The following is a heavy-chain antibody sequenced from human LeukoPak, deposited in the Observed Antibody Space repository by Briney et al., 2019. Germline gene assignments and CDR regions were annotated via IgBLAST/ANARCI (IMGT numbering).Heavy chain of an antibody. V-gene: IGHV1-18*01. CDR2: IGGYNGNT. CDR3: ARSGRGTYYYFDL. CDR1: TYTFTRYG. J-gene: IGHJ4*02. Sequence: GASVKVSCKASTYTFTRYGISWVRQAPGQGLEWMGWIGGYNGNTNYAQKFLGRVSMTADTATSTAYMELRSLTSDDTAMYYCARSGRGTYYYFDLWGQGTLVTVSS. D-gene: IGHD5-12*01.